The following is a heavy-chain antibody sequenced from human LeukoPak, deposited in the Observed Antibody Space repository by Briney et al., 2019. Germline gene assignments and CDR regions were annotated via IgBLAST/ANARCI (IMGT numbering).Heavy chain of an antibody. CDR1: GFTFSSYA. J-gene: IGHJ4*02. Sequence: PGGSLRLSCAASGFTFSSYAMHWVRQAPGKGLEWVAVISYDGSNKYYADSVKGRFTISRDNSKNTLYLQMNSLRAEDTAVHYCARQVGATEDYWGQGTLVTVSS. D-gene: IGHD1-26*01. CDR2: ISYDGSNK. CDR3: ARQVGATEDY. V-gene: IGHV3-30-3*01.